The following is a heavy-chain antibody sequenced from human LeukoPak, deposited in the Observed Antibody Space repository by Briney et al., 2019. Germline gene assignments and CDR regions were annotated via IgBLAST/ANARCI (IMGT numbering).Heavy chain of an antibody. CDR1: GGSISSYY. V-gene: IGHV4-59*12. J-gene: IGHJ4*02. CDR2: IYHSGST. Sequence: PSETLSLTCTVSGGSISSYYWSWIRQPPGKGLEWIGEIYHSGSTNYNPSLKSRVTISVDKSKNQFSLKLSSVTAADTAVYYCASLISSGWPYIDYWGQGTLVTVSS. CDR3: ASLISSGWPYIDY. D-gene: IGHD6-19*01.